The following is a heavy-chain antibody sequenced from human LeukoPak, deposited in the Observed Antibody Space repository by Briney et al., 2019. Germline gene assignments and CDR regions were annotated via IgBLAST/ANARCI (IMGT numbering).Heavy chain of an antibody. D-gene: IGHD6-13*01. Sequence: SETLSLTCTVSGYSISSGYYWGWIRQPPGKGLEWIGSIYHSGSTYYNPSLKSRVTISVDTSKNQFSLKLSSVTAADTAVYYWAGGGIAAAVLWDYWGQGTLVTVSS. V-gene: IGHV4-38-2*02. CDR1: GYSISSGYY. CDR2: IYHSGST. CDR3: AGGGIAAAVLWDY. J-gene: IGHJ4*02.